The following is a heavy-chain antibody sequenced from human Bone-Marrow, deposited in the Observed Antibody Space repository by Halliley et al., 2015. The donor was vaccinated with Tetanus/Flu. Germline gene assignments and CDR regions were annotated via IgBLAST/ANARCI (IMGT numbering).Heavy chain of an antibody. D-gene: IGHD4-4*01. Sequence: QLVQSGAEVKKPGASLKVSCKASGYTFTNYGISWVRQAPGQGLEWMGWISAYNGKTTYAQNLQGRVTMTTDTSTSTAYMELRSLSSGGGALYYWAPLEGYSNPYWGQGALVTVPS. CDR3: APLEGYSNPY. CDR2: ISAYNGKT. J-gene: IGHJ4*02. CDR1: GYTFTNYG. V-gene: IGHV1-18*04.